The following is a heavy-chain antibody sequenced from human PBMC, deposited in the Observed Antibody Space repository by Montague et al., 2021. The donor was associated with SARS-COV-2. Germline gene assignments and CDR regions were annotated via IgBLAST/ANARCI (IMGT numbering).Heavy chain of an antibody. Sequence: SETLSLTCSVSGGSITRSDYYWAWIRQAPGKGLDWIATVHSSGTTYSKTSLKSRAIISIDTSKNQFSLTMKSVTAADTSVYFCARQVWRKDFDFWGQGKRVTVSA. J-gene: IGHJ4*02. CDR1: GGSITRSDYY. CDR3: ARQVWRKDFDF. D-gene: IGHD1-14*01. CDR2: VHSSGTT. V-gene: IGHV4-39*01.